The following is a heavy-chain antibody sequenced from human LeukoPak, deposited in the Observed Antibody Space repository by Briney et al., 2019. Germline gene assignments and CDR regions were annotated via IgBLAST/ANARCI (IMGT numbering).Heavy chain of an antibody. V-gene: IGHV3-48*04. D-gene: IGHD3-22*01. Sequence: GGSLRLSCAASGFTFSSYRMNWVRQAPGKGLEWVSYISSSGSTIYYADSVKGRFTISRDNAKNSLYLQMNSLRAEDTAVYYCARVHPKTYYYDSSGYHWGQGTLVTVSS. CDR1: GFTFSSYR. J-gene: IGHJ4*02. CDR3: ARVHPKTYYYDSSGYH. CDR2: ISSSGSTI.